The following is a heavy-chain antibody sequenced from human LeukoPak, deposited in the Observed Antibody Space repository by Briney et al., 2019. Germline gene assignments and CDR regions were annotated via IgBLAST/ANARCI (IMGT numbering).Heavy chain of an antibody. D-gene: IGHD3-9*01. Sequence: GGSLRLSCAASGFTVSSNYMSWVRQAPGKGLEWVSVIYSGGSTDYADSVKGRFTISRDNSKNTLYLQMNSLRAEDTAVYYCAREYYDVLTGYTPTQDWGQGTLVTVSS. CDR1: GFTVSSNY. J-gene: IGHJ4*02. CDR2: IYSGGST. V-gene: IGHV3-66*01. CDR3: AREYYDVLTGYTPTQD.